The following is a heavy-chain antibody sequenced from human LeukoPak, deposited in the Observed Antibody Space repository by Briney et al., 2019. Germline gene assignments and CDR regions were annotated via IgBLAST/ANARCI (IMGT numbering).Heavy chain of an antibody. Sequence: PGGSLRLSCAASGFTFSGSAMHWVRQASGKGLEWVGRIRSKTNSYATAYAASVKGGFTISRDDSKNTAYLQMNSLETEDTAVYYCTALGVATTGVGTRTDYWGQGTLVTVSS. D-gene: IGHD5-12*01. V-gene: IGHV3-73*01. CDR3: TALGVATTGVGTRTDY. CDR1: GFTFSGSA. J-gene: IGHJ4*02. CDR2: IRSKTNSYAT.